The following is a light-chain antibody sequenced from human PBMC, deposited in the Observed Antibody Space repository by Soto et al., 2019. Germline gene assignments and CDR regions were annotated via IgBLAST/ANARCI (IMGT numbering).Light chain of an antibody. CDR2: EVS. J-gene: IGLJ3*02. CDR1: SSDVGGYNY. V-gene: IGLV2-14*01. CDR3: FSYTTSSTLV. Sequence: QSALTQPASVSGSPGQSITITCTGTSSDVGGYNYVSWYQQHPAKAPKLMIYEVSNRPSGVSHRFSGSKSGNTASLTISGLEAEDEADYYCFSYTTSSTLVFGGGTKLTVL.